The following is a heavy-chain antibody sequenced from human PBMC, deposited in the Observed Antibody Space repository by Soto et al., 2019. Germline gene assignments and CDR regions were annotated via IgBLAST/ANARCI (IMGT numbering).Heavy chain of an antibody. CDR3: ARDLLLWCGRVRSGYYYYGMDV. D-gene: IGHD3-10*01. CDR2: ISSSSSYI. V-gene: IGHV3-21*01. J-gene: IGHJ6*02. CDR1: GFTFSSYS. Sequence: GGSLRLSCAASGFTFSSYSMNWVRQAPGKGLEWVSSISSSSSYIYYADSVKGRFTISRDNAKNSLYLQMNSLRAEDTAVYYCARDLLLWCGRVRSGYYYYGMDVWGQGTTVTVSS.